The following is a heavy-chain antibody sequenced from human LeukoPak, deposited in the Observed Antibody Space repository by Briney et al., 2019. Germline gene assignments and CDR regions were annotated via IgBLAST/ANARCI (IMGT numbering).Heavy chain of an antibody. Sequence: SGGCLRLSCAASGFTFSDYYMSWIRQAPGKGLEWVSYICDSGRTIYYADSVKGRFTIPRDNAKNSVYPQMNNLRAEDTAVYYCARDRLGDYDHSGYYDKWGPGTLVTVSS. CDR2: ICDSGRTI. J-gene: IGHJ4*02. V-gene: IGHV3-11*01. CDR3: ARDRLGDYDHSGYYDK. D-gene: IGHD3-22*01. CDR1: GFTFSDYY.